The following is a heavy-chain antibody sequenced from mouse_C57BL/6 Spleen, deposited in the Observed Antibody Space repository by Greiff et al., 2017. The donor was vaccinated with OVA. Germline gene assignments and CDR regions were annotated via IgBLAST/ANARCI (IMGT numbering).Heavy chain of an antibody. CDR1: GYTFTSYW. Sequence: QVQLKQSGAELVKPGASVKLSCKASGYTFTSYWMQWVKQRPGQGLEWIGEIDPSDSYTNYNQKFKGKATLTVDTSSSTAYMQLSSLTSEDSAVYYCARLYLYYFDYWGQGTTLTVSS. D-gene: IGHD2-3*01. V-gene: IGHV1-50*01. CDR3: ARLYLYYFDY. J-gene: IGHJ2*01. CDR2: IDPSDSYT.